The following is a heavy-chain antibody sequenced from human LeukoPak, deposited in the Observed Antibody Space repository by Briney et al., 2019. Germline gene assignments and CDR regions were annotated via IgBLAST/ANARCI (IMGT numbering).Heavy chain of an antibody. CDR2: IIPIFGTA. J-gene: IGHJ4*02. V-gene: IGHV1-69*05. D-gene: IGHD3-9*01. Sequence: ASVKVSCKASGGTFSSYAISWVRQAHGQGLEWMGGIIPIFGTANYAQKFQGRVTITTDESTSTAYMELSSLRSEDTAVYYCAGGLHYDILTGFFDYWGQGTLVTVSS. CDR3: AGGLHYDILTGFFDY. CDR1: GGTFSSYA.